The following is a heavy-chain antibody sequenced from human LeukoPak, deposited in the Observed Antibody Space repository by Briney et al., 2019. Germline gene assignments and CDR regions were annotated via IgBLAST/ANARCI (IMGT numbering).Heavy chain of an antibody. D-gene: IGHD3-3*01. V-gene: IGHV4-4*07. CDR1: GGSISSYY. J-gene: IGHJ4*02. Sequence: PSETLSLTCTVSGGSISSYYWSWIRQPAGKGLEWIGRIYTSGSTNYKPSLKSRVTMSVDTSKNQFSLKLSSVTAADTAVYYCARVGRDYDFWSGYYVWGQGTLVTVSS. CDR2: IYTSGST. CDR3: ARVGRDYDFWSGYYV.